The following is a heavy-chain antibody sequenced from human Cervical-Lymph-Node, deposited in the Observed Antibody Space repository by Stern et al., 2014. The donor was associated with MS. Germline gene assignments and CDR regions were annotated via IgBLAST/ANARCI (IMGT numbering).Heavy chain of an antibody. J-gene: IGHJ4*02. CDR2: IYHSGST. Sequence: QLQLQESGPGLVKPSGTLSLTCAVSGGSISSSNWWSWVRQPPGKGLEWIGEIYHSGSTNYNPSLKSRVTISGVKSKNQFSLKLSSVTAADTAVYYCARARVVVVMTADGYFDYWGQGTLVTVSS. V-gene: IGHV4-4*02. CDR1: GGSISSSNW. D-gene: IGHD3-22*01. CDR3: ARARVVVVMTADGYFDY.